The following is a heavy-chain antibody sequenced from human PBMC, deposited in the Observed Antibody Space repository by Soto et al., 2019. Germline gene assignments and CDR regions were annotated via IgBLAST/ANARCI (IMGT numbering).Heavy chain of an antibody. CDR2: ISGSGGST. D-gene: IGHD3-10*01. J-gene: IGHJ6*02. CDR3: AKGTMVRGVIDYYYYYGMDV. CDR1: GFTFSSYA. V-gene: IGHV3-23*01. Sequence: GGSLRLSCAASGFTFSSYAMSWVRQAPGKGLEWVSAISGSGGSTYYADSVKGRFTISRDNSKNTLYLQMNSLRAEDTAVYYCAKGTMVRGVIDYYYYYGMDVWGQGTTVTVSS.